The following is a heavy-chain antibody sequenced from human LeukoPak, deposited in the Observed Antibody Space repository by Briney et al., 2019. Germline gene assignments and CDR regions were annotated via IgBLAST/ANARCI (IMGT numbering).Heavy chain of an antibody. CDR1: GYSFTNHW. CDR3: ARVHYYGSGSYYPSY. CDR2: IYPGDSDT. J-gene: IGHJ4*02. D-gene: IGHD3-10*01. V-gene: IGHV5-51*01. Sequence: GVSLKISCKGSGYSFTNHWIGWVRQMPGKGLEWMGIIYPGDSDTRYSPSFQGQVTISADKSISTAYLQWSSLKASDTAMYYCARVHYYGSGSYYPSYWGQGTLVTVSS.